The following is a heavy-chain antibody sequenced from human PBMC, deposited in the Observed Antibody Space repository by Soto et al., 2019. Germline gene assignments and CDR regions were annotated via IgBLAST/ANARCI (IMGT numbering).Heavy chain of an antibody. V-gene: IGHV1-18*01. Sequence: ASVKFSCKASGYTFTSYGISWVRQAPGQGREWRVWISTYNGDAKYXXKLQGRVXXTTDTSTSTGXMELRSLRSDDTAVFHCAREMVRGVGSDYXX. CDR3: AREMVRGVGSDY. J-gene: IGHJ4*01. D-gene: IGHD3-10*01. CDR2: ISTYNGDA. CDR1: GYTFTSYG.